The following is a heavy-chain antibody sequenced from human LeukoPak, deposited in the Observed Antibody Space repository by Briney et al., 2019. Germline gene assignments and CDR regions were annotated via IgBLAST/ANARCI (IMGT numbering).Heavy chain of an antibody. CDR3: ARGAPGYSSSWYGVGYYGMDV. J-gene: IGHJ6*04. Sequence: ASVKVSCKASGGTFSSYAISWVRQAPGQGLEWMGGIIPIFGTANYAQKFQGRVTITADESTSTAYMELSSLRSEDTAVYYCARGAPGYSSSWYGVGYYGMDVWGEGTTVTVSS. V-gene: IGHV1-69*01. CDR2: IIPIFGTA. CDR1: GGTFSSYA. D-gene: IGHD6-13*01.